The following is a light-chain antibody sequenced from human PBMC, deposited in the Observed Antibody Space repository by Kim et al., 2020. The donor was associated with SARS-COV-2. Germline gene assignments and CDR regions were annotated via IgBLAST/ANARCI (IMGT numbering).Light chain of an antibody. J-gene: IGLJ3*02. CDR3: SSYTSSTTRV. V-gene: IGLV2-14*01. CDR2: DVG. Sequence: QSALTQPASVSGSPGQSITNSCTGSNRDVGGYKSVSWYQQHPGKAPKLIIFDVGDRPSGVSDRFSASKSGNTASLTISGLQAEDEADYYCSSYTSSTTRVFGGGTQLTV. CDR1: NRDVGGYKS.